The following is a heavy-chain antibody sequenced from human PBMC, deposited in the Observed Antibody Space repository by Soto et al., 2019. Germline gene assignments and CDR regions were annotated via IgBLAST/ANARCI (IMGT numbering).Heavy chain of an antibody. J-gene: IGHJ4*02. CDR1: GDSVSSNSAA. D-gene: IGHD3-22*01. Sequence: SQTLSLTCAISGDSVSSNSAAWNWIRQSPTRGLEWLGRTYFRSKWYNDYAVSVKSRISINPDTSKNQFSLQLNSVTPEDTAVYYCARVLDSSGYYYFDHWGQGTLVTSP. CDR3: ARVLDSSGYYYFDH. CDR2: TYFRSKWYN. V-gene: IGHV6-1*01.